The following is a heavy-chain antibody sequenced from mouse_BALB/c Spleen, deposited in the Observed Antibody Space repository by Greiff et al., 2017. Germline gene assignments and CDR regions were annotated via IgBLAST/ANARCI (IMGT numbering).Heavy chain of an antibody. V-gene: IGHV1S137*01. CDR3: AREEATSYYFDY. J-gene: IGHJ2*01. CDR2: ISTYYGDA. D-gene: IGHD3-2*02. Sequence: QVQLQQSGAELVRPGVSVKISCKGSGYTFTDYAMHWVKQSHAKSLEWIGVISTYYGDASYNQKFKGKATMTVDKSSSTAYMELARLTSEDSAIYYCAREEATSYYFDYWGQGTTLTVSS. CDR1: GYTFTDYA.